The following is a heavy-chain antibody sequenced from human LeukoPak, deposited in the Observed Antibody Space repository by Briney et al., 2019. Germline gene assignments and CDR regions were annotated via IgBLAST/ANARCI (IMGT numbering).Heavy chain of an antibody. V-gene: IGHV3-48*01. Sequence: GGSLRLSCAASGFPLSSYSMNGVRQAPGKGREWISYISASGSAIYYVDSVKGRVTVSRDNARNSLFLQMDSPRAEDTAVYYCVRVKGTYFDYWGPGTLVTVSS. CDR2: ISASGSAI. D-gene: IGHD1-1*01. J-gene: IGHJ4*02. CDR1: GFPLSSYS. CDR3: VRVKGTYFDY.